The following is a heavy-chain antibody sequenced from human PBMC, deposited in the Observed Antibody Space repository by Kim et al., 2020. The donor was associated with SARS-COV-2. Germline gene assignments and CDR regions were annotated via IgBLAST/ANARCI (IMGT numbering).Heavy chain of an antibody. J-gene: IGHJ6*02. Sequence: GGSLRLSCAASGFTFDDYAMHWVRQAPGKGLEWVSLISGDGGSTYYADSVKGRFTISRDNSKNSLYLQMNSLRTEDTALYYCAKVFSRRCGYSYGSECVGMDVWGQGTTVTVSS. CDR1: GFTFDDYA. D-gene: IGHD5-18*01. CDR2: ISGDGGST. CDR3: AKVFSRRCGYSYGSECVGMDV. V-gene: IGHV3-43*02.